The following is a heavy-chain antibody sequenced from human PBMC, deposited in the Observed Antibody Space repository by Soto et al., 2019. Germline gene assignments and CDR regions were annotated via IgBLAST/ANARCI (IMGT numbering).Heavy chain of an antibody. CDR1: GYTFTSYG. D-gene: IGHD3-16*01. Sequence: ASVKVSCKASGYTFTSYGISWVRQAPGQGLEWMGWISAYNGNTNYAQKLQGRVTMTTDTSTSTAYMELRSLRSDDTAVYYGARDRGRWLQNDAFDIWGQGTMVTVSS. V-gene: IGHV1-18*01. J-gene: IGHJ3*02. CDR3: ARDRGRWLQNDAFDI. CDR2: ISAYNGNT.